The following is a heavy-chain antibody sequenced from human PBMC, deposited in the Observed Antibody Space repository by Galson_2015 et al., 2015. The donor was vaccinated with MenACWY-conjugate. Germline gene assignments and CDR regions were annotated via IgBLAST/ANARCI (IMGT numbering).Heavy chain of an antibody. J-gene: IGHJ3*01. CDR3: VKGRSPSGHSGSWFSGADAF. V-gene: IGHV3-23*01. D-gene: IGHD6-13*01. CDR1: GFTFNNYA. Sequence: SLRLSCAASGFTFNNYAMSWVRQAPGKGLEWVAAIGTGGSSTYYADSVRGRFTISRDNSKNTLSLQMNSLRVEDTAMYYCVKGRSPSGHSGSWFSGADAF. CDR2: IGTGGSST.